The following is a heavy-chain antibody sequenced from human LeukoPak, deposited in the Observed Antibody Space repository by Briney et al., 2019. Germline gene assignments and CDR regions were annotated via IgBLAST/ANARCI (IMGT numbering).Heavy chain of an antibody. J-gene: IGHJ5*02. V-gene: IGHV3-23*01. CDR3: ATGDGSYSRKSFDP. CDR1: GITFSSYA. CDR2: ISPSGGNT. D-gene: IGHD1-26*01. Sequence: GGSLRLSCAASGITFSSYAMSWVRQAPGKGLEWVASISPSGGNTHYADSVKGRFTISRDNSKNSLYLQMNSLRADDTAVYFCATGDGSYSRKSFDPWGQGTLVTVSS.